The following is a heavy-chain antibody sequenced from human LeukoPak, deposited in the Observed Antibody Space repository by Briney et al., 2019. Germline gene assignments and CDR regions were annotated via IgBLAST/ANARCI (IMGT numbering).Heavy chain of an antibody. V-gene: IGHV3-30*18. CDR3: AKDIAAAGPYYYYYGMDV. CDR2: ISYDGSNK. Sequence: PGRSLRFSCAASGFTFSSYGMHWVRQAPGKGLEWVAVISYDGSNKYYADSVKGRFTISRDNSKNTLYLQMNSLRAEDTAVYYCAKDIAAAGPYYYYYGMDVWGQGTTVTVSS. CDR1: GFTFSSYG. J-gene: IGHJ6*02. D-gene: IGHD6-13*01.